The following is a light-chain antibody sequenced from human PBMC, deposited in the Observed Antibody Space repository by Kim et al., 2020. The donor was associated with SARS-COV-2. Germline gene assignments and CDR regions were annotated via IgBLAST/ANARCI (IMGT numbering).Light chain of an antibody. V-gene: IGLV1-47*01. J-gene: IGLJ2*01. Sequence: GTPGQRVTISCSGRSSNIGSDYVYWYQQLPGTAPKPLIYRNNQRPSGVPDRFSGSKSGTSASLAISGLRSEDEADYYCASWDDSLVFGGGTQLTVL. CDR1: SSNIGSDY. CDR3: ASWDDSLV. CDR2: RNN.